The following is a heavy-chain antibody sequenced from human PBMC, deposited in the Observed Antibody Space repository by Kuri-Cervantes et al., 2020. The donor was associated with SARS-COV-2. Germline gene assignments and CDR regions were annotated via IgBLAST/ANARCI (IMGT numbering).Heavy chain of an antibody. CDR3: ARLGSSSTSCQGAFDI. J-gene: IGHJ3*02. V-gene: IGHV4-38-2*01. D-gene: IGHD2-2*01. CDR2: IYHSGST. CDR1: GGSFSGYF. Sequence: SETLSLTCAVYGGSFSGYFWGWIRQPPGKGLEWIGSIYHSGSTYYNPSLKSRVTISVDTSKNQFSLKLSSVTAADTAVYYCARLGSSSTSCQGAFDIWGQGTMVTVSS.